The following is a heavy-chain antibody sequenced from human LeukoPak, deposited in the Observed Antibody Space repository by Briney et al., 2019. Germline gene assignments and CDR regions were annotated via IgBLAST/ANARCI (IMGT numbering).Heavy chain of an antibody. CDR3: VKDSSTTWFGRDSK. V-gene: IGHV3-30*18. J-gene: IGHJ4*02. CDR1: GFTFSSYG. D-gene: IGHD3-10*01. CDR2: ISTDPSNK. Sequence: GGSLRLSCAASGFTFSSYGMHWVRQAPGKGLEWVALISTDPSNKNYADSVKGRFTISRDNSRNTLYLQMRSLRLEDTAVYYCVKDSSTTWFGRDSKWGRGTLVTVSS.